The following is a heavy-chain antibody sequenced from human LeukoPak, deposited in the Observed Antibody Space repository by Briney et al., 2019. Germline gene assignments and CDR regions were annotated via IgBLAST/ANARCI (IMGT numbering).Heavy chain of an antibody. CDR1: GFTFSSYA. Sequence: GSLRLSCAASGFTFSSYAMSWVRQAPGKGLEWIGYIYYSGSTNYNPSLKSRVTISVDTSKNQFSLKLSSVTAADTAVYYCARHRKYYDILTGYPPPNWFDPWGQGTLVTVSS. J-gene: IGHJ5*02. D-gene: IGHD3-9*01. CDR2: IYYSGST. V-gene: IGHV4-59*08. CDR3: ARHRKYYDILTGYPPPNWFDP.